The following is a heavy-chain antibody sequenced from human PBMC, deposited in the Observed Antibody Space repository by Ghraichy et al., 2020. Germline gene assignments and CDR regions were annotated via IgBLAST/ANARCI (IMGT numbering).Heavy chain of an antibody. D-gene: IGHD3-22*01. CDR2: IYYSGST. CDR3: ARGRVNYYDSSGYYLDDY. V-gene: IGHV4-59*01. Sequence: TLSLTCTVSGGSISSYYWSWIRQPPGKGLEWIGYIYYSGSTNYNPSLKSRVTISVDTSKNQFSLKLSSVTAADTAVYYCARGRVNYYDSSGYYLDDYWGQGTLVTVSS. J-gene: IGHJ4*02. CDR1: GGSISSYY.